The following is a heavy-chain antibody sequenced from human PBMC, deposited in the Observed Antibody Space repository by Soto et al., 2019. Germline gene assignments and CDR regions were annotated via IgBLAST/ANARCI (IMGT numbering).Heavy chain of an antibody. Sequence: EVQLLESGGGLEQPGGSLRLSCAASGFTFSSYALSWVRQAPGRGLEWVSSISPSGDTYYADSVKGRFTLSRDNSKNTGFLEMNSLKVEDTALYFCARSGSYSWLPYWGQGTLVTVSS. J-gene: IGHJ4*02. V-gene: IGHV3-23*01. CDR3: ARSGSYSWLPY. D-gene: IGHD1-26*01. CDR2: ISPSGDT. CDR1: GFTFSSYA.